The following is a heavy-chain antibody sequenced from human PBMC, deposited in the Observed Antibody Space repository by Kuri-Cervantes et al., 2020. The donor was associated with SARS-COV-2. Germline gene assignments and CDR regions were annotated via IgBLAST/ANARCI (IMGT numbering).Heavy chain of an antibody. V-gene: IGHV4-59*01. D-gene: IGHD3-10*01. J-gene: IGHJ4*01. CDR2: IYYSENT. CDR3: ARGGSVSTASLL. Sequence: GSLRLSCTVSGGSISGYYWTWIRQPPGKGLEWIGNIYYSENTKYNPSLKSRVTISIDTSKNQLSLNLSSVTATDTAVYYCARGGSVSTASLLWGRGTLVTVSS. CDR1: GGSISGYY.